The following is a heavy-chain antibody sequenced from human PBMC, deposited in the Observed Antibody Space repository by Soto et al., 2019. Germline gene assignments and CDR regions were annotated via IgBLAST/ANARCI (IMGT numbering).Heavy chain of an antibody. D-gene: IGHD3-10*01. CDR1: GYTFTSYY. V-gene: IGHV1-46*01. CDR3: ARGGGSGSYFYPLSYYYYGMDV. Sequence: GASVKVSCKASGYTFTSYYMHWVRQAPGQGLEWMGIINPSGGSTSYAQKFQGRVTMTRDTSTSTVYMELSSLRSEDTAVYYCARGGGSGSYFYPLSYYYYGMDVWGQGTTVNVSS. J-gene: IGHJ6*02. CDR2: INPSGGST.